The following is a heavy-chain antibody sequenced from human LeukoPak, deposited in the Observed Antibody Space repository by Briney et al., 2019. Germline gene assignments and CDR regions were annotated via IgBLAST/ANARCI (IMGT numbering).Heavy chain of an antibody. CDR1: VAFFNSYY. V-gene: IGHV4-34*01. CDR2: VQHDGDT. J-gene: IGHJ5*01. CDR3: ARGPVALPNDRLSLFFDF. Sequence: SETLSLTCAFYVAFFNSYYWTWIRQSPDKGLEGIGEVQHDGDTNVNPSLRSRVVMSVDASKNQFSLKMTSVTTADTAIYFCARGPVALPNDRLSLFFDFWGQGTLVTVSS. D-gene: IGHD2-8*01.